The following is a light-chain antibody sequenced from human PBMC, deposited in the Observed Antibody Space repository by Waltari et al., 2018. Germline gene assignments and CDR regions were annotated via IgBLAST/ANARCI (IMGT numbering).Light chain of an antibody. CDR3: HQYNYLGT. Sequence: EIVLTQSPATLSVSPGERATLSCRASQSISSNLVWYQQKPGQAPRLLIYGASTRATGIPARFSGSGSGTEFTLTISSLQSEDSAVYYCHQYNYLGTCGQGTKVEIK. CDR2: GAS. J-gene: IGKJ1*01. CDR1: QSISSN. V-gene: IGKV3-15*01.